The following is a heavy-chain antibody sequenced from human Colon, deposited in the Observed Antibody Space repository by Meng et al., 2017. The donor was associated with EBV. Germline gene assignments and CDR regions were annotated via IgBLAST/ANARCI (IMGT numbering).Heavy chain of an antibody. CDR2: IYYIGGT. Sequence: QVQLQESGPGLGKPWETLSLTCTVSGDSVATGRYYWSWIRQPPGKGLEWIAYIYYIGGTNYNPSLKSRLTISLDTSKNQFSLSLRSVTAADTAVYYCARVSGRSFDPWGQGTLVTVSS. CDR1: GDSVATGRYY. CDR3: ARVSGRSFDP. D-gene: IGHD3-10*01. J-gene: IGHJ5*02. V-gene: IGHV4-61*01.